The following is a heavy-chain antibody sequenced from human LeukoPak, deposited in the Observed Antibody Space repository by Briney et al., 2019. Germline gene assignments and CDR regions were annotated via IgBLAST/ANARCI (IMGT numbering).Heavy chain of an antibody. V-gene: IGHV3-74*01. J-gene: IGHJ4*02. D-gene: IGHD6-19*01. CDR1: GFTFSKYW. Sequence: GGSLRLPCAASGFTFSKYWMLWVRHAPGKGLESVSRINTDGTVTTYADSVKGRFTVSRDNADNTMFLQMSSVRDEDTAVYYCATKQWLAPPPDSWGQGTPVTASS. CDR3: ATKQWLAPPPDS. CDR2: INTDGTVT.